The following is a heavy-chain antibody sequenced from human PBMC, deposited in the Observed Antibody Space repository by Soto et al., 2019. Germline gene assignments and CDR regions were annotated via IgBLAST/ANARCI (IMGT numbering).Heavy chain of an antibody. Sequence: EVQLVESGGDLVQPGGSLRLSCAASGFTFSTYNMNWVRQAPGKGLEWVSYISSSSTTIYYADSVKGRFTISRDNAKDSLYLQMNSLRAEDTAVYYCARGLTYYYYMDVWGKVTTVTVSS. D-gene: IGHD7-27*01. V-gene: IGHV3-48*01. J-gene: IGHJ6*03. CDR3: ARGLTYYYYMDV. CDR1: GFTFSTYN. CDR2: ISSSSTTI.